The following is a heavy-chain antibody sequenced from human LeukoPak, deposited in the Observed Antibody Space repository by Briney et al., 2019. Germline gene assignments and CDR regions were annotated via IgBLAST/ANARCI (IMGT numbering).Heavy chain of an antibody. V-gene: IGHV3-7*01. CDR1: GFTFSSYW. J-gene: IGHJ3*02. CDR3: ARRKVVVAASTDAFDI. Sequence: GGSLRLSCAASGFTFSSYWMSWVRQAPGKGLEWVANIKQDGSEKYYVDSVKGRFTISRDNAKNSLYLQMNSLRAEDTAVYCCARRKVVVAASTDAFDIWGQGTMVTVSS. CDR2: IKQDGSEK. D-gene: IGHD2-15*01.